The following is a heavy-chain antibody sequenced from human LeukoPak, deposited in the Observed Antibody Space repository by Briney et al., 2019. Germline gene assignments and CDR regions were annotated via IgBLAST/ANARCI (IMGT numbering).Heavy chain of an antibody. CDR3: AREYYDTSGAKYAFDI. CDR2: INPNSGGT. CDR1: GYTFTGYY. D-gene: IGHD3-22*01. J-gene: IGHJ3*02. Sequence: ASVKVSCKASGYTFTGYYMHWVRQAPGQGLEWMGWINPNSGGTNYVQKFQGRVTMTRDTSISTAYMELSRLRSDDTAVYYCAREYYDTSGAKYAFDIWGQGTMVTVSS. V-gene: IGHV1-2*02.